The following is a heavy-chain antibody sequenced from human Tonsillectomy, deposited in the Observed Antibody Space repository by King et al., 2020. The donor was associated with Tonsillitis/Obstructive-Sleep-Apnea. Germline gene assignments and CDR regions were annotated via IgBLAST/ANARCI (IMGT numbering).Heavy chain of an antibody. V-gene: IGHV4-59*01. CDR2: IYYSGST. D-gene: IGHD1-1*01. J-gene: IGHJ5*02. CDR3: ARVGYDNWFDP. Sequence: VQLQESGPGLVKPSETLSLTCTVSGGSISSYYWSWIRQPPGKGLEWMGYIYYSGSTNYNPSLKSRVTISVDTSKNQFSLKLSSVTAADTAVYYCARVGYDNWFDPWGQGTLVTVSS. CDR1: GGSISSYY.